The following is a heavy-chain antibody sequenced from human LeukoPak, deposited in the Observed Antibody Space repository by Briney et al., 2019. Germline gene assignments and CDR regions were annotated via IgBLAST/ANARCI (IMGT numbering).Heavy chain of an antibody. CDR3: ARGRYSYGLGY. J-gene: IGHJ4*02. CDR1: GFTFSSYW. V-gene: IGHV3-74*01. D-gene: IGHD5-18*01. CDR2: INTDGSST. Sequence: PGGSLRLSCAASGFTFSSYWMHWVRQAPGKGLVWVSRINTDGSSTSYADSVKGRFTISRDNAKNTLYLQMNSLRAEDTAVYYCARGRYSYGLGYWGQGTLVTVSS.